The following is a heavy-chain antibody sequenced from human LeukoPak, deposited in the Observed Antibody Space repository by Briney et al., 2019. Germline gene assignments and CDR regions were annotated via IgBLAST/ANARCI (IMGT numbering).Heavy chain of an antibody. CDR3: ARSYYDILTSYSD. Sequence: GESLKISCKGSGYTFTTYWIGWARQMPGKGLEWMGIICPGDSDTRYSPSFQGQVTISADKSISTAYLQWSSLKASDTAMYYCARSYYDILTSYSDWGQGTLVTVSS. V-gene: IGHV5-51*01. D-gene: IGHD3-9*01. CDR2: ICPGDSDT. J-gene: IGHJ4*02. CDR1: GYTFTTYW.